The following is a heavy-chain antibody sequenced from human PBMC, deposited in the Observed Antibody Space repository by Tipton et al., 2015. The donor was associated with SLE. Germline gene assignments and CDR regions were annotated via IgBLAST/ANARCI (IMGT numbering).Heavy chain of an antibody. D-gene: IGHD3-22*01. CDR2: SYSSGST. CDR3: ARVTYYYDSSGWFFDY. CDR1: GDSISSYY. Sequence: LRLSCTVSGDSISSYYWSWIRQPAGKGLEWIGRSYSSGSTNYNPSLKSRVTMSVDTSKNQFSLKLSSVTAADTAVYYCARVTYYYDSSGWFFDYWGQGTLGTVSS. V-gene: IGHV4-4*07. J-gene: IGHJ4*02.